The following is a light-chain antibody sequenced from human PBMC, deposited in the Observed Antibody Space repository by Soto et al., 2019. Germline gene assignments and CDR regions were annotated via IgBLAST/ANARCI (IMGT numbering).Light chain of an antibody. CDR1: QSIAKNY. CDR2: DAS. J-gene: IGKJ1*01. CDR3: QQCAYSPRT. V-gene: IGKV3-20*01. Sequence: EIVLTQSPDTLSLSPGERATISCRASQSIAKNYLAWYQQKPGQAPRLLIYDASNRATGIPDRFTGSGSGADFVLTISRLEPEDFAVYYCQQCAYSPRTFGQGTKVEVK.